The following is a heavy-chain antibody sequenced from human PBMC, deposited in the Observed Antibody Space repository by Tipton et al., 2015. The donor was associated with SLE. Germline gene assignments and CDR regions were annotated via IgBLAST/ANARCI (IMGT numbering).Heavy chain of an antibody. CDR2: IYYSGST. D-gene: IGHD7-27*01. Sequence: TLSLTCTVSGGSISSYYWSWIRQPPGKGLEWIGYIYYSGSTNYSPSLKSRVTISVDTSKNQFSLNLSSVTAADTAVYYCARETTGDPYYYYGRDVWGQGTTVTVSS. J-gene: IGHJ6*02. V-gene: IGHV4-59*01. CDR3: ARETTGDPYYYYGRDV. CDR1: GGSISSYY.